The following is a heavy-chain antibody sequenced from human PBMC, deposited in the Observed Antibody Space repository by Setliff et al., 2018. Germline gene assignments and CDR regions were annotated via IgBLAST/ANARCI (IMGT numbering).Heavy chain of an antibody. V-gene: IGHV3-30*18. CDR2: ISYDGSNK. D-gene: IGHD6-19*01. Sequence: PGGSLRLSCAASGFTFSSYGMHWVRQAPGKGLEWVAVISYDGSNKYYADSVKGRFTISRDSSKNTLYLQMNSLRAEDTAVYYCAKVDSSGWYVSLDPYYYYGMDVWGQGTTVTV. CDR3: AKVDSSGWYVSLDPYYYYGMDV. CDR1: GFTFSSYG. J-gene: IGHJ6*02.